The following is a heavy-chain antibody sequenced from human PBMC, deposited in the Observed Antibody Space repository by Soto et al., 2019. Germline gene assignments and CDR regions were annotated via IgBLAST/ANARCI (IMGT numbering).Heavy chain of an antibody. V-gene: IGHV4-59*01. J-gene: IGHJ4*02. Sequence: SETLSLTCTVSGGSISSYYWSWIRQPPGKGLEWIGYIYYSGSTNYNPSLKSRVTISVDTSKNQFSLKLSSVTAADTAVYYCARVGCSSTSCPFDYWGQGTLVTVSS. CDR2: IYYSGST. CDR3: ARVGCSSTSCPFDY. CDR1: GGSISSYY. D-gene: IGHD2-2*01.